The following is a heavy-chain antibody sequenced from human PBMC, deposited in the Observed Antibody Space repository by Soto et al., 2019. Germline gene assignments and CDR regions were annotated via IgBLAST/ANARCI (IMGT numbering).Heavy chain of an antibody. Sequence: QVQLVQSGAEVKRPGSSVKVSCKASGDTFNFYSINWVRQAPGLGLEWMGRVNPIVSMSNYAQKFQGRVTMTADKSTGTAYMELSSLRSEDTAIYYCASSYGSGYRAFDYWCQGALVTVSS. J-gene: IGHJ4*02. D-gene: IGHD3-10*01. V-gene: IGHV1-69*02. CDR3: ASSYGSGYRAFDY. CDR1: GDTFNFYS. CDR2: VNPIVSMS.